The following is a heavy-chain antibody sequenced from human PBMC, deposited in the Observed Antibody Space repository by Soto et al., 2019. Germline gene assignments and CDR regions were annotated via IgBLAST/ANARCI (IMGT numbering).Heavy chain of an antibody. V-gene: IGHV3-30*18. J-gene: IGHJ6*02. CDR2: ISYDGSNK. Sequence: PVGSLRLSCAASGFTFSSYGMHWVRQAPGKGLEWVAVISYDGSNKYYADSVKGRFTISRDNSKNTLYLQMNSLRAEDTAVYYCAKEGYCSGGSCYTPVYYYYGMDVWGQGTTVTVSS. D-gene: IGHD2-15*01. CDR3: AKEGYCSGGSCYTPVYYYYGMDV. CDR1: GFTFSSYG.